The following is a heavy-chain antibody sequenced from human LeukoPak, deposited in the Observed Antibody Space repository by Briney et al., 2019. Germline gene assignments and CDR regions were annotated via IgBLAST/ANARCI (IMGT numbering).Heavy chain of an antibody. CDR3: AKVGDSSVISRGYYFDY. CDR2: ISSSSSYI. D-gene: IGHD3-22*01. Sequence: PGGSLRLSCAASGFTFSTYNMNWVRQAPGKGLEWVSCISSSSSYIYYADSVQGRFTISRDNAKNSLYLQMNSLRAEDTALYYCAKVGDSSVISRGYYFDYWGQGTLVTVSS. V-gene: IGHV3-21*04. J-gene: IGHJ4*02. CDR1: GFTFSTYN.